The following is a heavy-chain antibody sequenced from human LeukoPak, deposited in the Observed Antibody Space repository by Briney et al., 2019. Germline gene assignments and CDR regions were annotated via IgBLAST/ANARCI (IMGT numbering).Heavy chain of an antibody. CDR1: GFTFSSYG. CDR2: ISYDGSNK. J-gene: IGHJ1*01. V-gene: IGHV3-30*18. CDR3: AKASIVVVPAIPEYFQH. D-gene: IGHD2-2*01. Sequence: GGSLRLSCAASGFTFSSYGMHWVRQAPGKGLEWVAVISYDGSNKYYADSVKGRFTISRDNSKNTLYLQMNSLRAEDTAVYYCAKASIVVVPAIPEYFQHWGQGTLVTVSS.